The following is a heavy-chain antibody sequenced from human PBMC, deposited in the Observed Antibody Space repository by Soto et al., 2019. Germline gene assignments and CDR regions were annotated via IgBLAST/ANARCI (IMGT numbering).Heavy chain of an antibody. J-gene: IGHJ4*02. V-gene: IGHV1-69*13. CDR1: GGTFSSYA. CDR2: IIPIFGTA. CDR3: ARDLRYDSSLGFDY. Sequence: GASVKVSCKASGGTFSSYAISWVRQAPRQGLEWMGGIIPIFGTANYAQKFQGRVTITADESTSTAYMELSSLRSEDTAVYYCARDLRYDSSLGFDYWGQGTLVTVSS. D-gene: IGHD3-22*01.